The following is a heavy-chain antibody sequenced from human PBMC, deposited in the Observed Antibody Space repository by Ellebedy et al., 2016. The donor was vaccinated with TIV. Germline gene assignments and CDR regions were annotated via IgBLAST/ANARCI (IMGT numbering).Heavy chain of an antibody. D-gene: IGHD6-19*01. CDR3: AKGRGGGSDSSAPRYYFDY. CDR1: GFTFSSYW. V-gene: IGHV3-74*01. J-gene: IGHJ4*02. CDR2: INSDGSST. Sequence: PGGSLRLSCAASGFTFSSYWMHWVRQAPGKGLVWVSRINSDGSSTSYADSVKGRFTISRDNSKRTLYLQMNSLRAEDTAVYYCAKGRGGGSDSSAPRYYFDYWGLGTLVTVSS.